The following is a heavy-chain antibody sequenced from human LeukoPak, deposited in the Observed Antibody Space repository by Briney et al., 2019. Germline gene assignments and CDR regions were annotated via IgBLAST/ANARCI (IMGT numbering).Heavy chain of an antibody. CDR1: GGSISSYY. CDR2: IYYSGST. CDR3: ARDRRYGDYAFDYYYGMDV. Sequence: SETLSLTCTVSGGSISSYYWSWIRQPPGKGLEWIGYIYYSGSTNYNPSLKSRVTISVDTSKNQFSLKLSSVTAADTAVYYCARDRRYGDYAFDYYYGMDVWGQGTTVTVSS. J-gene: IGHJ6*02. V-gene: IGHV4-59*01. D-gene: IGHD4-17*01.